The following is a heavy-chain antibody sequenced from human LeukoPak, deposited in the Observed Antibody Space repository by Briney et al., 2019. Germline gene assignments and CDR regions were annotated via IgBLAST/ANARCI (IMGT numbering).Heavy chain of an antibody. J-gene: IGHJ4*02. Sequence: GGSLRLSCAASGNYGMHWVRQAPGKGLVWVSHINSDGSWTSYADSVKGRFTISKDNAKNTVYLQMNSLRAEDTAVYYCVSFYETYWGQGTLVTVSS. CDR1: GNYG. CDR3: VSFYETY. CDR2: INSDGSWT. D-gene: IGHD2/OR15-2a*01. V-gene: IGHV3-74*01.